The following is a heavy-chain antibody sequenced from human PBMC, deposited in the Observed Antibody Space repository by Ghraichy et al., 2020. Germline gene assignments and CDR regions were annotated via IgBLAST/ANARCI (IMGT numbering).Heavy chain of an antibody. CDR2: ISYDGSHK. CDR1: GFTFSDYG. CDR3: AKDHVATLDY. J-gene: IGHJ4*02. D-gene: IGHD5-12*01. Sequence: GGSLRLSCAASGFTFSDYGMHWVRQAPGKGLEWVAVISYDGSHKYYADSVKGRFTISRDNSKNTLYLQMNSLRAEDTALYYCAKDHVATLDYWGQGTLVTVSS. V-gene: IGHV3-30*18.